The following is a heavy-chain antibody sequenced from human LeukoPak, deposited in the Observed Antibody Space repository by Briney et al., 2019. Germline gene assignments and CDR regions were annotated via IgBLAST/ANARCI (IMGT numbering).Heavy chain of an antibody. Sequence: PAGSLRLSCAASGFTFSSYWMHWVRQPPGKGLVWVSRINSDGSSTSYADSVKGRFTISRDNAKNTLYLQMNSLRAEDTAVYYCARDPYYDFWSGYFYYYMDVWGKGTTVTVSS. CDR1: GFTFSSYW. J-gene: IGHJ6*03. CDR3: ARDPYYDFWSGYFYYYMDV. CDR2: INSDGSST. D-gene: IGHD3-3*01. V-gene: IGHV3-74*01.